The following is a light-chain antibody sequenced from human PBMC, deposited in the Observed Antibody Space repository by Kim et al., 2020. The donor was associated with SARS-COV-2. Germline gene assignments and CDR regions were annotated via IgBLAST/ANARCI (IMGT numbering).Light chain of an antibody. Sequence: GQNITHARSGSTSRVGDDYVSWYQQPPGTAHNLLIYANDRRPSGIPERSSGSTSGTSATLGITGLPAGDEDYYFCGSWDSRIEVGVFGGGTRLTVL. CDR1: TSRVGDDY. V-gene: IGLV1-51*01. J-gene: IGLJ2*01. CDR3: GSWDSRIEVGV. CDR2: AND.